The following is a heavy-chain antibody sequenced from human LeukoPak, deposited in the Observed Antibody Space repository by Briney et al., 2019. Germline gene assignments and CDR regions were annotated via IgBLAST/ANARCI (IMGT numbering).Heavy chain of an antibody. CDR2: IKQDGSEK. J-gene: IGHJ4*02. Sequence: PRGSLRLSCAASGLTFSSYWMSWVRQAPGKGLEWVANIKQDGSEKYYVDSVKGRFTISRDNAKNSLYLQMNSLRAEDTAVYYCARDLDNGDVIDYWGQGTLVTVSS. CDR3: ARDLDNGDVIDY. CDR1: GLTFSSYW. V-gene: IGHV3-7*01. D-gene: IGHD4-17*01.